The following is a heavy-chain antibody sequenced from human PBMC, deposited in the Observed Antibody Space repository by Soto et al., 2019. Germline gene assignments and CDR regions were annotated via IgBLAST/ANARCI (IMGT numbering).Heavy chain of an antibody. J-gene: IGHJ4*02. CDR1: GGSIKVVGYY. V-gene: IGHV4-39*01. CDR3: ARLAYSHYST. Sequence: SGTLSLTCTVSGGSIKVVGYYWVWIRQPPGKGLEWVATIYYSGTTYYNPSLKSRLTISLDTSRNQFSLDLTSVTAADTAVYYCARLAYSHYSTWGQGTLVIVSS. D-gene: IGHD5-12*01. CDR2: IYYSGTT.